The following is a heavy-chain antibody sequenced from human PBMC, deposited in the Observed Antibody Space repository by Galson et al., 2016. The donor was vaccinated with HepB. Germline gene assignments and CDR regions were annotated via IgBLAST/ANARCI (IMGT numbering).Heavy chain of an antibody. Sequence: SLRLSCAGSGFTFGDYTINWVRQAPGKGLEWVSSISGSTTYIHYADSLKGRVTISRDNAKNSLYLQMTSLRAEDTAVYYCAREIWTYYYDTNNYYDAFDIWGQGTMVTVSS. CDR1: GFTFGDYT. D-gene: IGHD3-22*01. CDR2: ISGSTTYI. CDR3: AREIWTYYYDTNNYYDAFDI. V-gene: IGHV3-21*01. J-gene: IGHJ3*02.